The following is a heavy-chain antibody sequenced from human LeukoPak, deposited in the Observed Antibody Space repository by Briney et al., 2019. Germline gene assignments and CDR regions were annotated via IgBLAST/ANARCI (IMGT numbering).Heavy chain of an antibody. D-gene: IGHD1-26*01. Sequence: GGSLRLSCEVSGFTFSTYGMYWVRQTPGKGLEWVAFIRHDGSNNYLADSVKGRFTISRDNSKNTLYLHMNSLRAEDTAVYYCAKDVGSFYYFDYWGQGTLVTVSS. CDR1: GFTFSTYG. J-gene: IGHJ4*02. V-gene: IGHV3-30*02. CDR3: AKDVGSFYYFDY. CDR2: IRHDGSNN.